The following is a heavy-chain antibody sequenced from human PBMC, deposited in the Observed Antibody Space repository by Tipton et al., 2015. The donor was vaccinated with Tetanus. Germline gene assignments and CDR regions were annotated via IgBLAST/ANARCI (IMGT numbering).Heavy chain of an antibody. Sequence: SLRLSCATSGLSFSGYGLHWLRQAPGKGLEWVALVAYDGNNKYYADSVKGRFTISRDNSKDTLYLQMNSLRPEDTAVYYCARDGFYYGSGSYYRAFWGQGTLVIVSP. CDR3: ARDGFYYGSGSYYRAF. CDR2: VAYDGNNK. J-gene: IGHJ4*02. CDR1: GLSFSGYG. D-gene: IGHD3-10*01. V-gene: IGHV3-30-3*01.